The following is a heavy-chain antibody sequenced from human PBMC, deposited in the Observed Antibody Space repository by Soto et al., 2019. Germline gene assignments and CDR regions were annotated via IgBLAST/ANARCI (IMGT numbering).Heavy chain of an antibody. D-gene: IGHD6-6*01. CDR1: GFTLSGYA. CDR3: ARRARPDFYYMDV. V-gene: IGHV3-64*01. CDR2: ISSNGVGT. Sequence: GGSLRLSCAASGFTLSGYAMDWVRQAPGKGLENVSGISSNGVGTYYAKYVQGKFTISRDNSKNTVYLQMGSLRSEDMAVYYCARRARPDFYYMDVWGKGTTVTVSS. J-gene: IGHJ6*03.